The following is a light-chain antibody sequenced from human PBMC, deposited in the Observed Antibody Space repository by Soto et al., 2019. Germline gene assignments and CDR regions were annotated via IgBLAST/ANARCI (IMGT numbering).Light chain of an antibody. CDR1: QSLLHSNGYNY. CDR2: LGS. J-gene: IGKJ4*01. CDR3: MQALQTPLT. Sequence: DIVRTQSPLSLPVTPGEPAAISCRSSQSLLHSNGYNYLDRYLQKPGQSPQLLIYLGSHRASGVPDRFSGSGSGTDFTLKISRVEAEDVGIYYCMQALQTPLTFGGGTKVEIK. V-gene: IGKV2-28*01.